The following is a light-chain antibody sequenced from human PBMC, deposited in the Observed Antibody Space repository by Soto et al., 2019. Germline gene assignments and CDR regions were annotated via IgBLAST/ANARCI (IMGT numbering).Light chain of an antibody. J-gene: IGLJ2*01. CDR1: SSNIGRNY. Sequence: QSVLTQPPSVSAAPGQTVTISCSGSSSNIGRNYVSWYQHLPGTAPKLLIYDNDKRPSVIPDRFSGSKSGTSATLGITGLQTGDEADYYCGAWDNSLSVVVFGGGPKLTVL. CDR2: DND. CDR3: GAWDNSLSVVV. V-gene: IGLV1-51*01.